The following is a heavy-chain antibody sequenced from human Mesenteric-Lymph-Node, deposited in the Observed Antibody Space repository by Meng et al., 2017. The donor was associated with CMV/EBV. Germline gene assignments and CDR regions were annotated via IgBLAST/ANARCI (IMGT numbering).Heavy chain of an antibody. V-gene: IGHV1-46*01. Sequence: ASVKVSCKASGYTFTSYYMHWVRQAPGQGLEWMGIINPSGGSTSYAQKFQGRVTMTRDTSTSTVYMELSSLRSADTAMYYCARVSGSYLGAFDVWGQGTMVTVSS. J-gene: IGHJ3*01. CDR1: GYTFTSYY. D-gene: IGHD1-26*01. CDR2: INPSGGST. CDR3: ARVSGSYLGAFDV.